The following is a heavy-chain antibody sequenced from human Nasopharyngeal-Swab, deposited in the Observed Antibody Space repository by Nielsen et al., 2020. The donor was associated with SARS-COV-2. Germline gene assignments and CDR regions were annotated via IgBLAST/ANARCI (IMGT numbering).Heavy chain of an antibody. Sequence: GGSLRLSCAASGFTFSSYSMNWVRQAPGKGLEWVSYISSSSSTIYYADSVKGRFTISRDNAKNSLYLQMNSLRDEDTAVYYCASEPVDMVATKIGGSYYYYGMDVWDQGTTVTVSS. CDR3: ASEPVDMVATKIGGSYYYYGMDV. J-gene: IGHJ6*02. V-gene: IGHV3-48*02. D-gene: IGHD5-12*01. CDR2: ISSSSSTI. CDR1: GFTFSSYS.